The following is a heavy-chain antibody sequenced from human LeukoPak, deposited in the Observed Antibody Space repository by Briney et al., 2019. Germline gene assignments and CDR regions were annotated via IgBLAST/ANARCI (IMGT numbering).Heavy chain of an antibody. CDR3: AREKRQQLSRGYGMDV. CDR1: GGSISSYY. D-gene: IGHD6-13*01. Sequence: PSETLSLTCTVSGGSISSYYWSWIRQPAGKGLEWIGRIYTSGRTNYNTSLKSRVTMSVDTSKNQFSLKLSSVTAADTAVYYCAREKRQQLSRGYGMDVWGQGTTVTVSS. J-gene: IGHJ6*02. CDR2: IYTSGRT. V-gene: IGHV4-4*07.